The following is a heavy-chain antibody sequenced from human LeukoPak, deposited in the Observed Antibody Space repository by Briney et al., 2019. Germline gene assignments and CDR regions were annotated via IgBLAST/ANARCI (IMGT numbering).Heavy chain of an antibody. CDR2: ISGRGVTT. Sequence: GGSLRLSCAASGFTFSNYGMSWVRQAPGKGLEWVSAISGRGVTTYYADSVKGRFTISRDNSKHTLYLQMNSLRAEDTAVYYCSKWKAIVLVPAARSPIDYWGQGTLVTVSS. D-gene: IGHD2-2*01. V-gene: IGHV3-23*01. J-gene: IGHJ4*02. CDR3: SKWKAIVLVPAARSPIDY. CDR1: GFTFSNYG.